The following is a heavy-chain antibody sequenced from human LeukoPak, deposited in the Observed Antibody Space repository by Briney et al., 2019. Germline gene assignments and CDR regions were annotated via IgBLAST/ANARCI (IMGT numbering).Heavy chain of an antibody. D-gene: IGHD4-11*01. V-gene: IGHV3-30-3*01. Sequence: GGSLRLSCAASAFTFSTYTMHWVRQAPGGGLEWVTFLSYDGSKKYYADFVKGRFTISRDNSRNTLFLQMNSLRPEDTAMYYCGRGGDYNNYQIDYWGQGTLVSVSS. CDR1: AFTFSTYT. CDR2: LSYDGSKK. J-gene: IGHJ4*02. CDR3: GRGGDYNNYQIDY.